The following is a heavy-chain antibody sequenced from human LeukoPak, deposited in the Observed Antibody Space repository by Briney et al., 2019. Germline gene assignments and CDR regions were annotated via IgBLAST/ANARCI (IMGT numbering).Heavy chain of an antibody. V-gene: IGHV4-4*07. CDR3: ARCRVLWFGELGFYYYYMDV. J-gene: IGHJ6*03. CDR2: IYTSGST. Sequence: SETLSLTCTVSGGSISSYYWSWIRQPAGKGLEWIGRIYTSGSTNYNPSLKSRVTMSVDTSKNQFSLKLSSVTAADTAVYYCARCRVLWFGELGFYYYYMDVWGKGTTVTVSS. CDR1: GGSISSYY. D-gene: IGHD3-10*01.